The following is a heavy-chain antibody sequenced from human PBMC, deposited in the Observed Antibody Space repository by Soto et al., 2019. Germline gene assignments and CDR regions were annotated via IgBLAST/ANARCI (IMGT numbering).Heavy chain of an antibody. V-gene: IGHV3-15*07. Sequence: GCTFSNAWINWDRQAPGKGLEWVGRIKSKTDGGTTDYAAPVKGRFTISRDDSKNTLYLQMNSLKTEDTAVYYCTTDEVAGPNYYYGMDVWGQGTTVTVS. CDR1: GCTFSNAW. J-gene: IGHJ6*02. D-gene: IGHD6-19*01. CDR3: TTDEVAGPNYYYGMDV. CDR2: IKSKTDGGTT.